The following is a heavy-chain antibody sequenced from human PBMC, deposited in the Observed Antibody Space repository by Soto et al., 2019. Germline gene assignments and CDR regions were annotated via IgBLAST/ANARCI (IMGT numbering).Heavy chain of an antibody. V-gene: IGHV4-34*01. D-gene: IGHD3-16*01. J-gene: IGHJ6*02. CDR3: ARLPALMTYYYYYGMDV. Sequence: SETLSLTCAVYGGSFSGYYWSWIRQPPGKGLEWIGEINHSGSTNYNPSLKSRVTISVDTSKNQFSLKLSSVTAADTAVYYCARLPALMTYYYYYGMDVWGQGTTVTVSS. CDR1: GGSFSGYY. CDR2: INHSGST.